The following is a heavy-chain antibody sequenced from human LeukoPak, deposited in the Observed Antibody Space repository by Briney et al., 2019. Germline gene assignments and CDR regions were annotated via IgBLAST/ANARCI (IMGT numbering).Heavy chain of an antibody. CDR1: GGSISSGGYS. D-gene: IGHD4-17*01. CDR3: ARDSTVTTFAFDI. Sequence: SETLSLTCAVSGGSISSGGYSWSWIRQPQGKGLEWIGYIYHSGSTYYNPSLKSRVTISVDRSKNQFSLKLSSVTAADTAVYYCARDSTVTTFAFDIWGQGTMVTVSS. CDR2: IYHSGST. J-gene: IGHJ3*02. V-gene: IGHV4-30-2*01.